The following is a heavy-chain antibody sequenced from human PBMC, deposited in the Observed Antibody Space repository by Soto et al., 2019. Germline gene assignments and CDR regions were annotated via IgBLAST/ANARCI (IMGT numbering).Heavy chain of an antibody. Sequence: GGSLRLSCAASGFTFSSYAMHWVRQAPGKGLEWVAVISYDGSNKYYADSVKGRFTISRDNSKNTLYLQMNSLRAEDTAVYYCARMGVIVVVPAAIVDYWGQGTLVTV. CDR3: ARMGVIVVVPAAIVDY. J-gene: IGHJ4*02. V-gene: IGHV3-30-3*01. CDR1: GFTFSSYA. CDR2: ISYDGSNK. D-gene: IGHD2-2*01.